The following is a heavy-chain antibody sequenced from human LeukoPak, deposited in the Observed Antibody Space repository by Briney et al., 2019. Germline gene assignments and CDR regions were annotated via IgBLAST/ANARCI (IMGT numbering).Heavy chain of an antibody. V-gene: IGHV4-39*01. CDR1: GGSISSSSYW. J-gene: IGHJ4*02. Sequence: SETLSLTCTVSGGSISSSSYWWGWIRQPPGKGLEWIANIDYSGSTHYNPSLKSRVTISIEKSKNQFSLKLSSVTAADTAVYYCARNYYESSGYYPWNFDYWGQGTLVTVSS. CDR2: IDYSGST. CDR3: ARNYYESSGYYPWNFDY. D-gene: IGHD3-22*01.